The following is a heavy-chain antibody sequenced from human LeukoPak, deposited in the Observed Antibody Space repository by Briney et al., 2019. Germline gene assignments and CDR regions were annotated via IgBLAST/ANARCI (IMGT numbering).Heavy chain of an antibody. J-gene: IGHJ6*03. Sequence: PSETLSLTCAVYGGSFSGYYWSWIRQPPGKGLEWIGEINHSGSTNYNPSLKSRVTISVDTSKNQFSLKLSSVTAADTAVYYCARGKLLLSDYYYYYYMDVWGKGTTVTVSS. V-gene: IGHV4-34*01. CDR3: ARGKLLLSDYYYYYYMDV. CDR2: INHSGST. CDR1: GGSFSGYY. D-gene: IGHD2/OR15-2a*01.